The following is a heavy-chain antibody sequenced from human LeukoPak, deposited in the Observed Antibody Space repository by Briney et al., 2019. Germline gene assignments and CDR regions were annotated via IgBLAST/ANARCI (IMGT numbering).Heavy chain of an antibody. CDR3: AREVAVAGAGRD. D-gene: IGHD6-19*01. V-gene: IGHV4-59*01. CDR2: IYYSGST. J-gene: IGHJ4*02. CDR1: GGSISSYY. Sequence: SETLSLTCTVSGGSISSYYWSWIRQPPGKGLEWIGYIYYSGSTNYNPSLKSRVTISVDTSKNQFSLKLSSVTAADTAVYYCAREVAVAGAGRDWGQGTLVTVSS.